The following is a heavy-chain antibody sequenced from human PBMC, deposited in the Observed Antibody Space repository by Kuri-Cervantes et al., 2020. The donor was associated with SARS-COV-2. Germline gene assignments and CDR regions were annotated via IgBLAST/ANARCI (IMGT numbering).Heavy chain of an antibody. Sequence: SETLSLTCAVYGGSFSGYYWSWIRQPPGKGLEWIGEINHSGSTNYNPSLKSRVTISVDTSKNQFSLKLSSVTAADTAVYYCAAELGVVITHFGYWGQGTLVTVSS. CDR3: AAELGVVITHFGY. D-gene: IGHD3-22*01. CDR2: INHSGST. CDR1: GGSFSGYY. J-gene: IGHJ4*02. V-gene: IGHV4-34*01.